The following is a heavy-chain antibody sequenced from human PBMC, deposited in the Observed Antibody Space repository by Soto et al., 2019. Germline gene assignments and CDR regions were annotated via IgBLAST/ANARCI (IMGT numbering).Heavy chain of an antibody. V-gene: IGHV1-46*01. CDR2: INPSGGST. D-gene: IGHD6-6*01. Sequence: QVQLLQSGVEVKKPVASVKVSCKASGYTLTDYRRIWVRQAPGQGLEWMGIINPSGGSTNYAPNFQGRVTMTRDALTSTVYMELSNTMSEDTAVQYCASPAGRLAYGFDPWGQGTLVTVSS. CDR3: ASPAGRLAYGFDP. J-gene: IGHJ5*02. CDR1: GYTLTDYR.